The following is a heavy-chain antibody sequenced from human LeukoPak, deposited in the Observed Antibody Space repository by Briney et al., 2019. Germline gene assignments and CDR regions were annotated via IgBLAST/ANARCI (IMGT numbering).Heavy chain of an antibody. D-gene: IGHD5-12*01. CDR1: GFTFSSYG. CDR2: IWYDGSNK. Sequence: PGRSLRLSCAASGFTFSSYGMHWVRQAPGKGLEWVAVIWYDGSNKYYADSVKGRFTISRDNSKNTLYLQMNSLRAEDTALYYCARDGNSGYDLTYYYGMDVWGQGTTVTISS. J-gene: IGHJ6*02. V-gene: IGHV3-30*19. CDR3: ARDGNSGYDLTYYYGMDV.